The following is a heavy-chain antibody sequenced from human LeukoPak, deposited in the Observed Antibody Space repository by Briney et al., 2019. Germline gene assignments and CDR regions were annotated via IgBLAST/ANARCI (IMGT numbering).Heavy chain of an antibody. CDR3: ARQICSSTSCLTFDY. V-gene: IGHV4-39*01. J-gene: IGHJ4*02. D-gene: IGHD2-2*01. CDR2: IYYSGST. Sequence: SETLSLTCTVSGGSISSSSYYWGWIRQPPGKGLEWIGSIYYSGSTYYNPSLKSRVIISVDTSKNQFSLKLSSVTAADTAVYYCARQICSSTSCLTFDYWGQGTLVTASS. CDR1: GGSISSSSYY.